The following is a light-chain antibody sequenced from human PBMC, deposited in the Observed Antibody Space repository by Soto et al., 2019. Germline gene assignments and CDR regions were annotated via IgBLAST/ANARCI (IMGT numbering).Light chain of an antibody. CDR3: QQYDNSIT. CDR2: GAS. J-gene: IGKJ5*01. Sequence: EIVLTQSPGTLSLSPGETATLSCRASQSVSSNNLAWDHQKPGQTPRLLIYGASNRATGIPDRFSGSGSGTDFTLTISRLEPEDFAVYYCQQYDNSITFGQGTRLEIE. V-gene: IGKV3-20*01. CDR1: QSVSSNN.